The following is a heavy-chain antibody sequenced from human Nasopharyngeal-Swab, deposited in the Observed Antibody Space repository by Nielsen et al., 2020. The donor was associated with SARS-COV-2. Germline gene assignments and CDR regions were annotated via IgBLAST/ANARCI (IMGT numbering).Heavy chain of an antibody. V-gene: IGHV3-30*04. CDR2: ISYDGSNK. J-gene: IGHJ5*02. D-gene: IGHD3/OR15-3a*01. Sequence: GGSLRLSCAASGFTFSSYAMHWVRQAPGKGLEWVAVISYDGSNKYYADSVKGRFTISRDNSKNTLYLQMNSLRAEDTAVYYCAKDLGRNWFDPWGQGTLVTVSS. CDR3: AKDLGRNWFDP. CDR1: GFTFSSYA.